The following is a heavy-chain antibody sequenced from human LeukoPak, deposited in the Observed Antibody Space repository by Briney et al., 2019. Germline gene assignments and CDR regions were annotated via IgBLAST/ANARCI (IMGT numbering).Heavy chain of an antibody. V-gene: IGHV3-48*02. CDR1: GFTFSRYS. J-gene: IGHJ4*02. CDR3: AKRPKTSSSADY. CDR2: ISSSSSAI. D-gene: IGHD6-6*01. Sequence: GGSLRLSCAASGFTFSRYSMNWVRQAPGKGPQWVSYISSSSSAIYYADSVRGRFTISRDNAKNSLYLQMNSLRDEDTAVYYCAKRPKTSSSADYWGQGTLVTVSS.